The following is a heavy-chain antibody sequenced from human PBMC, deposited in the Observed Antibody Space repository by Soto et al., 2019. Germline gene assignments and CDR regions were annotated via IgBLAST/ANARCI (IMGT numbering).Heavy chain of an antibody. V-gene: IGHV4-59*01. Sequence: SETLSLTCTVSGGSISSYYWSWIRQPPGKGLEWIGYIYYSGSTNYNPSLKSRVTISVDTSKNQFSLKLSSVTAADTAVYYCARARGSYYYYGMDVWGQGTTVTVSS. D-gene: IGHD1-26*01. CDR2: IYYSGST. CDR1: GGSISSYY. J-gene: IGHJ6*02. CDR3: ARARGSYYYYGMDV.